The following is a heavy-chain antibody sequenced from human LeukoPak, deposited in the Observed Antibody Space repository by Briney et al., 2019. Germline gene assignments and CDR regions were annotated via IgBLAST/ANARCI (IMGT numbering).Heavy chain of an antibody. CDR2: MNLNSGDT. CDR3: ARGGRVAATHMVFDP. J-gene: IGHJ5*02. V-gene: IGHV1-8*01. D-gene: IGHD2-15*01. CDR1: GYTFSSHD. Sequence: ASVKVSCKASGYTFSSHDIYWVRQAPGQGLEWMGWMNLNSGDTYYAQNFQGRFSITSDTSKSTTYMDLASLAPEDTAVYYCARGGRVAATHMVFDPWGQGTLVTVSS.